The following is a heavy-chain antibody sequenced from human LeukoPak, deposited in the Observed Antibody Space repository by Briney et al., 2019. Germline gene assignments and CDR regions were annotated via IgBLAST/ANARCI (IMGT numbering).Heavy chain of an antibody. CDR1: GGSFSGYY. CDR3: TYSSGYRTFDY. Sequence: SETLSLTCAVYGGSFSGYYWSWIRQPPGKGLEWIGEINHSGSTNYNPSLKSRVTISVDTSKSQFSLKLSSVTAADTAVYYCTYSSGYRTFDYWGQGTLVTVSS. J-gene: IGHJ4*02. V-gene: IGHV4-34*03. D-gene: IGHD3-22*01. CDR2: INHSGST.